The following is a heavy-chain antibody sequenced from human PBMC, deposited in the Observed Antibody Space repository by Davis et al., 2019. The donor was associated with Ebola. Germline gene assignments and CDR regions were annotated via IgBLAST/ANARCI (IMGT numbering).Heavy chain of an antibody. D-gene: IGHD3-3*01. CDR1: GYTFTSYY. V-gene: IGHV1-46*01. Sequence: AASVKVSCKASGYTFTSYYMHWVRQAPGQGLEWMGIINPSGGSTSYAQKFQGRVTLTTDTSTSTAYMELRSLRSDDTAVYYCASSYDFWSGHDDYGMDVWGQGTTVTVSS. CDR2: INPSGGST. CDR3: ASSYDFWSGHDDYGMDV. J-gene: IGHJ6*02.